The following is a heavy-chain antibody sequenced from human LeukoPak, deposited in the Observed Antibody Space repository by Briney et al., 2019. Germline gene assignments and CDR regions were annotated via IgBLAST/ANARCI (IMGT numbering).Heavy chain of an antibody. D-gene: IGHD2-15*01. V-gene: IGHV1-69*04. CDR2: IIPILGIA. J-gene: IGHJ5*02. Sequence: ASVKVSCKASGGTFSSYTISWVRQAPGQGLEWMGRIIPILGIANYAQKFQGRVTITADKSTSTAYMELRSLRSDDTAVYYCAREMRYCSGGSCHKGGNWFXXWGQGTLVTV. CDR3: AREMRYCSGGSCHKGGNWFXX. CDR1: GGTFSSYT.